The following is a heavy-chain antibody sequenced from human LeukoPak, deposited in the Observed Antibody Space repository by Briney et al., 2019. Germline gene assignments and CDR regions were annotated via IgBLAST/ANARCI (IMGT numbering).Heavy chain of an antibody. D-gene: IGHD1-1*01. CDR2: ISSSISYI. CDR1: LFTFTRYS. CDR3: ARDDDRLDY. Sequence: RGCLRLSCAASLFTFTRYSMKWVREAPGKGLEWVSSISSSISYIYSTDTLKGRFTISRDNAKISLYLQMNGLRAEDTAVYYCARDDDRLDYWGQGTLVTVSS. J-gene: IGHJ4*02. V-gene: IGHV3-21*01.